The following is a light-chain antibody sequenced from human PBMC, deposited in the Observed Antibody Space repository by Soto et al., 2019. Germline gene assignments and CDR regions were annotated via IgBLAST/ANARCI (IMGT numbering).Light chain of an antibody. CDR1: QSVSSSY. Sequence: EIVLTQSPGTLSLSPGERATLSCRASQSVSSSYFAWYQQKPGQAPRLLIYGASSRATGIPDRFSGSGSGTDFTLTISRLEPEYFAVYYCQQYGSSPRNTFGQGTKMEIK. CDR3: QQYGSSPRNT. CDR2: GAS. J-gene: IGKJ2*01. V-gene: IGKV3-20*01.